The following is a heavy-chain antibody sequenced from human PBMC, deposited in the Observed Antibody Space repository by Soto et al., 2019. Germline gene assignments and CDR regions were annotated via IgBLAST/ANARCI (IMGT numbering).Heavy chain of an antibody. D-gene: IGHD3-22*01. CDR2: ISYDGSNK. J-gene: IGHJ4*02. Sequence: XASLLLSCAASGFTFSSSAMHWVRQAPGKGLEWVAVISYDGSNKYYADSVKGRFTISRDNSKNTLYLQMNSLRAEDTAVYYCARDFDYDSSGLLDYWGPGTLVTVSS. CDR3: ARDFDYDSSGLLDY. CDR1: GFTFSSSA. V-gene: IGHV3-30-3*01.